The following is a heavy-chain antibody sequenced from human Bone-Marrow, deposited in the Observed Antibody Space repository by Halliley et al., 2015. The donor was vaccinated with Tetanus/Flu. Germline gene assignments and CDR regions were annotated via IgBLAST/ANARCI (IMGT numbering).Heavy chain of an antibody. Sequence: WIGLIYYSGTTNYNPPLKSRVPISGDTSKTQFSLRLKSVPAADTAVYYCARSEYAANLYFDSWGQGTLVTASS. CDR2: IYYSGTT. V-gene: IGHV4-59*01. J-gene: IGHJ4*02. CDR3: ARSEYAANLYFDS. D-gene: IGHD2-15*01.